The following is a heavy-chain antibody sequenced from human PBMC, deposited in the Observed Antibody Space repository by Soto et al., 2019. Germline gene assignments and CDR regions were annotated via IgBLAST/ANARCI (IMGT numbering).Heavy chain of an antibody. V-gene: IGHV1-2*02. D-gene: IGHD3-22*01. CDR1: GYTFTGYY. CDR2: INPNSGGT. J-gene: IGHJ3*02. Sequence: ASVKFSCKASGYTFTGYYMHWVRQAPGQGLEWMGWINPNSGGTNYAQKFQGRVTMTRDTSISTAYMELSRLRSDDTAVYYCARDRSYYYDSSGYGDAFDIWGQGTMVT. CDR3: ARDRSYYYDSSGYGDAFDI.